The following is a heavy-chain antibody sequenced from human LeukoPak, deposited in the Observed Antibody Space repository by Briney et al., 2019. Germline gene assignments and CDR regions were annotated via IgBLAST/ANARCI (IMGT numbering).Heavy chain of an antibody. D-gene: IGHD3-3*01. J-gene: IGHJ6*02. CDR1: GGSISSGGYY. Sequence: SETLSLTCTVSGGSISSGGYYWSWIRQHPGKGLEWIGYIYYSGSTNYNPSLKSRVTISVDTSKNQFSLKLSSVTAADTAVYYCARHLLRQYYYGMDVWGQGTTVTVSS. CDR2: IYYSGST. CDR3: ARHLLRQYYYGMDV. V-gene: IGHV4-61*08.